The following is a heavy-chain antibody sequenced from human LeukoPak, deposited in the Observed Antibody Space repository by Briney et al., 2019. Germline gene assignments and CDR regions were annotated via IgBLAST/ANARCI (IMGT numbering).Heavy chain of an antibody. CDR1: GGSFSGYY. Sequence: SETLSLTCAVYGGSFSGYYWSWIRQPPGKGLEWIGEINHSGSTNYNPSLKSRVTISVDTSKNQFSLKLSSVTAADTAVYYCARDSVYTGSSLDYWGQGTLVTVSS. J-gene: IGHJ4*02. CDR3: ARDSVYTGSSLDY. D-gene: IGHD1-26*01. V-gene: IGHV4-34*01. CDR2: INHSGST.